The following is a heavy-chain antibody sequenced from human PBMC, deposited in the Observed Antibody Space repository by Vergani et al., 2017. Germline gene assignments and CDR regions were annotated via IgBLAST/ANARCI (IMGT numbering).Heavy chain of an antibody. J-gene: IGHJ4*02. CDR3: ATGGVLLWFGVGLGPFDY. D-gene: IGHD3-10*01. Sequence: EVQLLESGGGLVQPGGSLRLSCAASGFTFSSYAMSWVRQAPGKGLEWVSAISGSGGSTYYADSVKGRFTISRDNSKNTLYLQMNSLRAEDTAVYYCATGGVLLWFGVGLGPFDYWGQGTLVTVSS. CDR2: ISGSGGST. CDR1: GFTFSSYA. V-gene: IGHV3-23*01.